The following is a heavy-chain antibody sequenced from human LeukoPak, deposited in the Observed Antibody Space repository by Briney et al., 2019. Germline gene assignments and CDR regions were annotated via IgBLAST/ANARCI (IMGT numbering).Heavy chain of an antibody. J-gene: IGHJ5*02. V-gene: IGHV3-21*01. CDR3: ARDLGLELRWFDP. Sequence: PGGSLRLSCAASGFTFSSYSMNWVRQAPGKGLEWVSSISSSSSYIYYADSVKGRFTISRDNAKNSLYLQMNSLRAEDTAVYYCARDLGLELRWFDPWGQGTLVTVSS. CDR2: ISSSSSYI. D-gene: IGHD1-7*01. CDR1: GFTFSSYS.